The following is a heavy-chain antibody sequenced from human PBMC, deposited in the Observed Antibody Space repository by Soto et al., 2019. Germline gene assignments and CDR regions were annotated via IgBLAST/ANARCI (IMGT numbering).Heavy chain of an antibody. CDR1: GGTFSRYA. CDR3: ARDMTSTVVPYLVVRSKRSSVTVDS. Sequence: SVKASCQASGGTFSRYAISWVRQAPGQGLEWMGGIIPIFGTANYAQKFQGRVTITADKSTSTSYMELSSLRSEDTAVYYCARDMTSTVVPYLVVRSKRSSVTVDS. CDR2: IIPIFGTA. J-gene: IGHJ5*01. D-gene: IGHD4-17*01. V-gene: IGHV1-69*06.